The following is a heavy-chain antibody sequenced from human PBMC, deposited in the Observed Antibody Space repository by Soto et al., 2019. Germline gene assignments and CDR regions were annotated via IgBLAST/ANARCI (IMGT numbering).Heavy chain of an antibody. Sequence: ASVKVSCKASGYTFTGYYMHWVRQAPGQGLEWMGWIDPNSGGTNYAQKFQGWVTMTRDTSISTAYMELSRLRSDDTAVYYCARDPGLGELPFDYWGQGTLVTVSS. V-gene: IGHV1-2*04. CDR2: IDPNSGGT. J-gene: IGHJ4*02. D-gene: IGHD3-10*01. CDR1: GYTFTGYY. CDR3: ARDPGLGELPFDY.